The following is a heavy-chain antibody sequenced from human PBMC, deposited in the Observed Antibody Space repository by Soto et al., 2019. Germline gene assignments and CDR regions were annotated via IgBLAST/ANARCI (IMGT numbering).Heavy chain of an antibody. Sequence: QVQLVQSGAEVKKPGASVKVSCKASGYTFTSNYMHWVRQAPGQGLEWMGIINPSGGGTSYAQKFQARVTMTADTSTGTVYMELSSLRSEDTAVYYCAGDSTLSYWGQGTLVTVSS. CDR2: INPSGGGT. CDR1: GYTFTSNY. CDR3: AGDSTLSY. J-gene: IGHJ4*02. V-gene: IGHV1-46*01.